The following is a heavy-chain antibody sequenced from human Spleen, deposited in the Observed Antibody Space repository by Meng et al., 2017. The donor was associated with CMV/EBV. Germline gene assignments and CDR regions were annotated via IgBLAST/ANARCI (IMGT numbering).Heavy chain of an antibody. J-gene: IGHJ3*02. CDR2: FDPEDGET. Sequence: ASVKVSCKVSGYSLTELSMQWVRQAPGKGLEWMGGFDPEDGETIYAQKFQGRVTMTEDTSTNTAYMELSSLRSEDTAVYYCAREGFIDYDAFDIWGQGTMVTVSS. V-gene: IGHV1-24*01. D-gene: IGHD3-16*01. CDR3: AREGFIDYDAFDI. CDR1: GYSLTELS.